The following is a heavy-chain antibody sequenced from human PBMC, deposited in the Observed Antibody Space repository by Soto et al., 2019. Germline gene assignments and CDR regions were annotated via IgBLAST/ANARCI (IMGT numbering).Heavy chain of an antibody. CDR1: GFTFSSYD. CDR2: IGTAGDT. CDR3: ARAPYSSGWFDAFDI. V-gene: IGHV3-13*01. J-gene: IGHJ3*02. Sequence: GGSLRLSCAASGFTFSSYDMHWVRQATGKGLEWVSAIGTAGDTYYPGSVKGRFTISRENAKNSLYLQMNSLRAGDTAVYYCARAPYSSGWFDAFDIWGQGTMVTVSS. D-gene: IGHD6-19*01.